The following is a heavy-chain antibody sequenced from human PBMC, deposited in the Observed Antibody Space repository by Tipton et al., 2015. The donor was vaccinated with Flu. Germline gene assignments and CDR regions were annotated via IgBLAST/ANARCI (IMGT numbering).Heavy chain of an antibody. CDR1: GFTFNIYA. D-gene: IGHD4-23*01. CDR2: IYSGGDT. J-gene: IGHJ4*02. V-gene: IGHV3-23*03. CDR3: ARRPGG. Sequence: SLRLSCAASGFTFNIYAMSWVRQAPGKGLEWVSCIYSGGDTHYADSVKGRFTISRDSSKNILYLQMNSLRAEDTAVYYCARRPGGWGQGTLVTVSS.